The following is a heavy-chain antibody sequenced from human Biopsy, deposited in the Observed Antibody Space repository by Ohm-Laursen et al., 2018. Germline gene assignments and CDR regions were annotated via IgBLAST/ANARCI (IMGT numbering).Heavy chain of an antibody. J-gene: IGHJ4*02. CDR2: INTSGGST. CDR1: GFAFSTYW. CDR3: AREGDDSSGYTPHYFDY. Sequence: SLRLSCAASGFAFSTYWMTWVRQAPGKGLEWVSVINTSGGSTHYAVSVKGRFTISRDDPKNTLYLQMNSLRAEDTAVYYCAREGDDSSGYTPHYFDYWGQGTLVTVSS. V-gene: IGHV3-23*01. D-gene: IGHD3-22*01.